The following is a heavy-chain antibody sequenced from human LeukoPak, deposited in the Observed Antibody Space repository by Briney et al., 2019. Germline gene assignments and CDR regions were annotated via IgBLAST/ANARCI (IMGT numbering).Heavy chain of an antibody. Sequence: SVKVSCKASGYTFTSYYMHWVRQAPGQGLEWRGGMIPIFGTANYAQKLQGRGTITADESTSTAYMELSSLRSEDTAVYYCAALPQPALLLLWFGELSFVWGQGTLVTVSS. CDR3: AALPQPALLLLWFGELSFV. CDR1: GYTFTSYY. J-gene: IGHJ4*02. V-gene: IGHV1-69*13. D-gene: IGHD3-10*01. CDR2: MIPIFGTA.